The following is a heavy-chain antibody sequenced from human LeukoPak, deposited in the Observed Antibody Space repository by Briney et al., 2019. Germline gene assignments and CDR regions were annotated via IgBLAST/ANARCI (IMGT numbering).Heavy chain of an antibody. CDR1: GFTFSSYS. D-gene: IGHD1-26*01. CDR3: ARAWGFDP. J-gene: IGHJ5*02. Sequence: GGSLRLSCAASGFTFSSYSMNWVRQAPGKGLEWVSVIYSGGSTYYADSVKGRFTISRDNSKNTLYLQMNSLRAEDTAVYYCARAWGFDPWGQGTLVTVSS. V-gene: IGHV3-66*01. CDR2: IYSGGST.